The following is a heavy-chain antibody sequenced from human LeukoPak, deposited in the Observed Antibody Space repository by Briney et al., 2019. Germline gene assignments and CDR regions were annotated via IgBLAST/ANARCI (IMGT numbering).Heavy chain of an antibody. D-gene: IGHD3-22*01. Sequence: PSETLSLTCTVSGGSISSYYWSWIRQPPGKGLEWIGYIYYSGSTNYNPSLKSRVTISVDTSKNQFSLKLSSVTAADTAVYYCATDYYEIFDYWGQGTLVTVSS. CDR1: GGSISSYY. CDR3: ATDYYEIFDY. J-gene: IGHJ4*02. CDR2: IYYSGST. V-gene: IGHV4-59*01.